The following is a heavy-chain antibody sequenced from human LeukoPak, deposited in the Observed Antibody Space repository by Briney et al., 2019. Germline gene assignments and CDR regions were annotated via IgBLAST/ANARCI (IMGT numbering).Heavy chain of an antibody. CDR1: GGSISSSNW. CDR3: ARSSVVVVAATSTELDY. Sequence: SETLSLTCAVSGGSISSSNWWSWVRQPPGKGLEWIGEIYHSGSTNYNPSLKSRVTISVDKSKNQFSLKLSSVTAADTAVYYCARSSVVVVAATSTELDYWGQGTLVTVSS. V-gene: IGHV4-4*02. J-gene: IGHJ4*02. D-gene: IGHD2-15*01. CDR2: IYHSGST.